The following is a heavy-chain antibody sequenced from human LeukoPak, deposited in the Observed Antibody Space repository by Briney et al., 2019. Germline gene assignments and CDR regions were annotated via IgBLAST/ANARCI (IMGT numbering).Heavy chain of an antibody. V-gene: IGHV3-23*01. Sequence: GGSLRLSCAASGFTFSSNGMNWVRQAPGKGLEWVSGISGSGDSTYFADSVKGRFTISRDNSKNTLYLQMNSLRAEDTAVNYCAEFVGTGSWGQGTLVTVSS. CDR1: GFTFSSNG. CDR2: ISGSGDST. CDR3: AEFVGTGS. J-gene: IGHJ5*02.